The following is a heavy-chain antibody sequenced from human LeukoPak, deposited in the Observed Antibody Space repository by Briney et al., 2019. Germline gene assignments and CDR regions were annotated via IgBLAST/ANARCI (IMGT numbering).Heavy chain of an antibody. CDR3: ARGRRDYYDSSGHRYYFDY. CDR1: GGSFSGYY. D-gene: IGHD3-22*01. J-gene: IGHJ4*02. V-gene: IGHV4-34*01. Sequence: SETLPLTCAVYGGSFSGYYWSWIRQPPGKGLEWIGEINHSGSTNYNPSLKSRVPISVDTSKNQFSLKLSSVTAADTAVYYCARGRRDYYDSSGHRYYFDYWGQGTLVTVSS. CDR2: INHSGST.